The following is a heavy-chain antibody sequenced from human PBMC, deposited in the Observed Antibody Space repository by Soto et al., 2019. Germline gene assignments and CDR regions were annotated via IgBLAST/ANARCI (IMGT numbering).Heavy chain of an antibody. CDR2: IYYSGST. CDR3: ARALGIAAAGSFWLDP. CDR1: GGSISSGGYY. Sequence: PSETLSLTCTVSGGSISSGGYYWSWIRQHPGKGLEWIGYIYYSGSTYYNPSLKSRVTISVDTSKNQFSLKLSSVTAADTAVYYCARALGIAAAGSFWLDPQGQVPLVTVSP. J-gene: IGHJ5*02. D-gene: IGHD6-13*01. V-gene: IGHV4-31*03.